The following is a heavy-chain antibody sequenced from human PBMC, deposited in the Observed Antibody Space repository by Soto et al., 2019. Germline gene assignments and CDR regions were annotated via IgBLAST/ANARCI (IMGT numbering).Heavy chain of an antibody. V-gene: IGHV4-34*01. D-gene: IGHD3-9*01. CDR3: ARGRHILTGYYRDLNYGMDV. J-gene: IGHJ6*02. CDR2: INHSGST. CDR1: GGSCSGYY. Sequence: PSETLSLTCAVDGGSCSGYYWSWIRQPPGKRLEWIGEINHSGSTNYNPSLKSRVTISVDTSKNQFSLKLSSVTAADTAVYYCARGRHILTGYYRDLNYGMDVWGQGTTVTAP.